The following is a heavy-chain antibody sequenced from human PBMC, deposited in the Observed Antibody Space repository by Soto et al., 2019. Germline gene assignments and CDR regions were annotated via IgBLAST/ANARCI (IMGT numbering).Heavy chain of an antibody. J-gene: IGHJ1*01. CDR3: ATGYCSGGSCRSELFQH. V-gene: IGHV1-24*01. D-gene: IGHD2-15*01. CDR1: GYTLTELS. CDR2: FDPEDGET. Sequence: ASVKVSCKVSGYTLTELSMHWVRQAPGKGLEWMGGFDPEDGETIYAQKFQGRVTMTEDTSTDTAYMELSSLRSEDTAVYYCATGYCSGGSCRSELFQHWGQGTLVTVSS.